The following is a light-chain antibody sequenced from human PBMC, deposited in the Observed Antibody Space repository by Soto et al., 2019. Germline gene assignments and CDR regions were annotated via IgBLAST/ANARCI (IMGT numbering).Light chain of an antibody. CDR3: QQSYSIPYT. V-gene: IGKV1-39*01. Sequence: DIQMTQSPSSLSVSVGDRVTITCRASQNISSSLNWYHLKPGKAPKLLMYASSNVQSGVPPRFSGSGSGTDFALTIGSLQPEDVATYYCQQSYSIPYTFGQGTKLEIK. CDR1: QNISSS. CDR2: ASS. J-gene: IGKJ2*01.